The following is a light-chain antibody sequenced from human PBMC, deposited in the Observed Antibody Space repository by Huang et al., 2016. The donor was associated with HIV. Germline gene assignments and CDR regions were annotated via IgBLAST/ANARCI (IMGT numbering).Light chain of an antibody. CDR3: MQGLQTLPFT. Sequence: DIVMTQSPLSLPVTPGEPASISCRSSQSLLHSNGYNYLDWYLQKPGQSPQLLIYLGSNRAAGVPDRFSGSGSGTDFTLKISRVEAEDVGVYYCMQGLQTLPFTFGPGTKVDIK. CDR1: QSLLHSNGYNY. J-gene: IGKJ3*01. CDR2: LGS. V-gene: IGKV2-28*01.